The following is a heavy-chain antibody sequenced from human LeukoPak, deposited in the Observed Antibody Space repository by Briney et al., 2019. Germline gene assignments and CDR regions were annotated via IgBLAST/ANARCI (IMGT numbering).Heavy chain of an antibody. J-gene: IGHJ5*02. Sequence: AGGSLRLSCAASGFTFSSYSMNWVRQAPGKGLEWVSSISSSSSYIYYADSVKGRFTISRDNAKNSLYLRMNSLRAEDTAVYYCATPGRRYSSGWYNWFDPWGQGTLVTVSS. D-gene: IGHD6-19*01. CDR1: GFTFSSYS. CDR2: ISSSSSYI. V-gene: IGHV3-21*01. CDR3: ATPGRRYSSGWYNWFDP.